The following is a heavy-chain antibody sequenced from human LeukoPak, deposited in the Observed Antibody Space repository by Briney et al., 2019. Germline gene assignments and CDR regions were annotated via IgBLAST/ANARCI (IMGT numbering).Heavy chain of an antibody. V-gene: IGHV1-8*02. D-gene: IGHD3-10*01. J-gene: IGHJ5*02. Sequence: ASVKVSCKASGYTFTSYDINWVRQATGQGLEWMGWMNPNSGNTGYAQKFQGRVTMTRNTSISTAYMELSSLRSEDTAVYYCARGRVVRGAIITSRWGNNWFDPWGQGTLVTVSS. CDR3: ARGRVVRGAIITSRWGNNWFDP. CDR1: GYTFTSYD. CDR2: MNPNSGNT.